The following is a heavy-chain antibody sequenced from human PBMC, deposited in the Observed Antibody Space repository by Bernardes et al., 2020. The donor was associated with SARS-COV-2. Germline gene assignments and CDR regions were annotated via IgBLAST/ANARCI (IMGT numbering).Heavy chain of an antibody. J-gene: IGHJ6*02. D-gene: IGHD1-1*01. Sequence: GGSLRLSRAASGFTFSSYAMSWVRQAPGKGLEWVSAISGSGGSTYYADSVKGRFTISRDNSKNTLYLQMNSLRAEDTAVYYCAKDQRSNNEYMDVWGQGTTVTVSS. CDR1: GFTFSSYA. V-gene: IGHV3-23*01. CDR2: ISGSGGST. CDR3: AKDQRSNNEYMDV.